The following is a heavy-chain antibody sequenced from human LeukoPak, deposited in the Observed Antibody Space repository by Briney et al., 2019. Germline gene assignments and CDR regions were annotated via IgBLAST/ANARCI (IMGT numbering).Heavy chain of an antibody. Sequence: SQTLSLTCAISGDSVSSNSAAWNWIRQSSSRGLEWLGRTYYRSKWYNDYAVSVKSRIAINPDTSKNQFSLQLNSVTPEDTAVYYCARVEGGLSYGMGVWGQGTTVTVSS. J-gene: IGHJ6*02. CDR1: GDSVSSNSAA. V-gene: IGHV6-1*01. CDR3: ARVEGGLSYGMGV. D-gene: IGHD3-16*01. CDR2: TYYRSKWYN.